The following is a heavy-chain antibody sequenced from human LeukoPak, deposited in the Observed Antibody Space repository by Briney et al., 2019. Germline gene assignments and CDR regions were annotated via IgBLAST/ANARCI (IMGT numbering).Heavy chain of an antibody. CDR3: ASLRNNYGGNSEDYAFDI. CDR1: GYTFTSYD. J-gene: IGHJ3*02. Sequence: ASVKVSCKASGYTFTSYDINWVRQATGQGLEWMGWMNPNSGNTGYAQKFQGRVTMTRNTSISTAYMELSSLRSEDTAVYYCASLRNNYGGNSEDYAFDIWGQGTMVTVSS. V-gene: IGHV1-8*01. D-gene: IGHD4-23*01. CDR2: MNPNSGNT.